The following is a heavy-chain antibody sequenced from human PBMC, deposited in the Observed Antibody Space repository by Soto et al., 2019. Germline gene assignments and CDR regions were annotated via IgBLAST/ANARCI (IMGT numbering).Heavy chain of an antibody. CDR1: GGTFSSYA. J-gene: IGHJ6*04. CDR2: IIPIFDTA. CDR3: ARHAGISTSCYYYYYYSMDV. Sequence: QVQLVQSGAEVKKPGSSVKVSCKTSGGTFSSYAISWVRQAPGQGLEWMGGIIPIFDTANYEQKFQGGVTLTAKKSTGTAYMERGSLRSEDTAVYYCARHAGISTSCYYYYYYSMDVWGEGTTVTVSS. V-gene: IGHV1-69*14. D-gene: IGHD2-2*01.